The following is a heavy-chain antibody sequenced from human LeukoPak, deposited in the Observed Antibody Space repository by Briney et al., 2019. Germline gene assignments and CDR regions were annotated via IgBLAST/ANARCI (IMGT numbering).Heavy chain of an antibody. J-gene: IGHJ4*02. V-gene: IGHV3-15*01. CDR2: IKSKTDGGTT. CDR1: GFTFSNAW. Sequence: PGGSLRLSCAASGFTFSNAWMSWVRQAPGKGLEWVGRIKSKTDGGTTDYAAPVKGRFTISRDDSKNTLYLQMNSLKTEDTAVYYCTTGAQLLSEFDYWGQGTLVTVSS. CDR3: TTGAQLLSEFDY. D-gene: IGHD2-2*01.